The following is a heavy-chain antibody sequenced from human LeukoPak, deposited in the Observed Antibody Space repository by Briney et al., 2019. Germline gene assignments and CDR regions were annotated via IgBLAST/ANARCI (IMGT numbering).Heavy chain of an antibody. CDR3: AREHPGGAFDI. Sequence: ASVKVSCKASGYVFTSYFLHWVRQAPGQGLEWMVMISPSDGNTNYAQKFRGRVTMTRDTSTSTVYMELSSLRSEDTATYFCAREHPGGAFDIWGQGTMVTVSS. CDR2: ISPSDGNT. CDR1: GYVFTSYF. J-gene: IGHJ3*02. V-gene: IGHV1-46*01. D-gene: IGHD3-10*01.